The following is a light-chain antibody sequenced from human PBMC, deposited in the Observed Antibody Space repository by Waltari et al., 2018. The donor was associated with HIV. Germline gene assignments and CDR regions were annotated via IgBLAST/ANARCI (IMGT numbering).Light chain of an antibody. CDR2: EAT. CDR3: QQYAASPRT. V-gene: IGKV3-20*01. CDR1: HTVTNSH. Sequence: EIVLTQSPGTLSLSPGEGDTLSCRASHTVTNSHLAWYQQRPGQAPRLLIYEATSRPTGTPDRFSGSGSGTNFTLTISRLEAEDFAVYYCQQYAASPRTFGQGTKVEIK. J-gene: IGKJ2*01.